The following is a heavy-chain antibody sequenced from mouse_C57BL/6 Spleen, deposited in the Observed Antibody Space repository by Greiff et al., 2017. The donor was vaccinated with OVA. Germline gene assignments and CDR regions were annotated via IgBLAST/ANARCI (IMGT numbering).Heavy chain of an antibody. CDR2: IDPSDSYT. J-gene: IGHJ4*01. D-gene: IGHD1-1*01. V-gene: IGHV1-59*01. Sequence: VQLKQPGAELVRPGTSVKLSCKASGYTFTSYWMHWVKQRPGQGLEWIGVIDPSDSYTNYNQKFKGKATLTVDTSSSTAYMQLSSLTSEDSAVYYCARGMTTVVATDAMDYWGQGTSVTVSS. CDR3: ARGMTTVVATDAMDY. CDR1: GYTFTSYW.